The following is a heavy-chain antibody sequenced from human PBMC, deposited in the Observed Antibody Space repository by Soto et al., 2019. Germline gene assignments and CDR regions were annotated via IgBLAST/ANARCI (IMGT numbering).Heavy chain of an antibody. CDR2: ISWNSGSI. D-gene: IGHD6-6*01. CDR3: AKDMVGQLGWSGYGMVV. Sequence: PGGSLRLSCAASGFTFDDYAMHWVRQAPGKGLEWVSGISWNSGSIGYADSVKGRFTISRDNAKNSLYLQMNSLRAEDTALYYCAKDMVGQLGWSGYGMVVCCQGTMVTVSS. V-gene: IGHV3-9*01. CDR1: GFTFDDYA. J-gene: IGHJ6*02.